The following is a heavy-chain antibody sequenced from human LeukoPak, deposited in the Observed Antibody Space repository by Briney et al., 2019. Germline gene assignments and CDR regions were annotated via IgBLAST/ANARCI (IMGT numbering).Heavy chain of an antibody. V-gene: IGHV1-18*01. CDR3: ARAGQQRGNYYYYYYMDV. CDR1: GYTFTSYT. D-gene: IGHD1-1*01. CDR2: ISAYNGNT. J-gene: IGHJ6*03. Sequence: VASVKVSCKASGYTFTSYTISWVRQAPGQGLEWMGWISAYNGNTDYAQKLQGRVTMTRDTSTSTVYMELSSLRSDDTAVYYCARAGQQRGNYYYYYYMDVWGKGTTVTVSS.